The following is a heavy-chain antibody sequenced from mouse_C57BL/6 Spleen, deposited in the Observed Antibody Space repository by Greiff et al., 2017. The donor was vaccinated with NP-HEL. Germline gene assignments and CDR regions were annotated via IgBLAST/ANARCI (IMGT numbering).Heavy chain of an antibody. D-gene: IGHD2-2*01. CDR2: INPNNGGT. J-gene: IGHJ2*01. CDR3: ARILVFDY. V-gene: IGHV1-26*01. Sequence: VQLQQSGPELVKPGASVKISCKASGYTFTDYYMNWVKQSHGKSLEWIGDINPNNGGTSYNQKFKGKATLTVDKSSSTAYMELRSLTSEDSAVYYCARILVFDYWGQGTTLTVSS. CDR1: GYTFTDYY.